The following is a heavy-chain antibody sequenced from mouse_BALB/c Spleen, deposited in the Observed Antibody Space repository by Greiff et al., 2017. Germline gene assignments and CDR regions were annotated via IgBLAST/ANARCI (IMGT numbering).Heavy chain of an antibody. J-gene: IGHJ4*01. CDR3: ARHRGYSYAMDY. CDR2: ISSGGGST. CDR1: GFAFSSYD. V-gene: IGHV5-12-1*01. D-gene: IGHD2-3*01. Sequence: VQLQQSGGGLVKPGGSLKLSCAASGFAFSSYDMSWVRQTPEKRLEWVAYISSGGGSTYYPDTVKGRFTISRDNAKNTLYLQMSSLKSEDTAMYYCARHRGYSYAMDYWGQGTSVTVSS.